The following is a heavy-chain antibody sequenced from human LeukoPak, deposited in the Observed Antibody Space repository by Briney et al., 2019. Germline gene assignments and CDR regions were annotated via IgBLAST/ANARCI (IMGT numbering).Heavy chain of an antibody. CDR2: INPNSGGT. Sequence: ASVTVSCKASGYTFTGYYMHWVRQAPGQGLEWMGWINPNSGGTNYAQKFQGRVTMTRDTSISTAYMELSRLRSDDTAVYYCARGLPLGGYCSSTSCYSVEYFQHWGQGTLATVSS. J-gene: IGHJ1*01. D-gene: IGHD2-2*02. V-gene: IGHV1-2*02. CDR1: GYTFTGYY. CDR3: ARGLPLGGYCSSTSCYSVEYFQH.